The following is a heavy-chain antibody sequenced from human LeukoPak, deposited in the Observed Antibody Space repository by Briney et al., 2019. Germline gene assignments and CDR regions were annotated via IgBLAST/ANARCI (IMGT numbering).Heavy chain of an antibody. CDR2: IKQDGSEK. Sequence: GGSLRLSCAASGFTFSSYWMSWFRQAPGKGLEWVANIKQDGSEKYYVDSVKGRFTISRDNAKNSLYLQMNSLRAEDTAVYYCVGPNGAFDIWGQGTMVTVSS. J-gene: IGHJ3*02. CDR3: VGPNGAFDI. V-gene: IGHV3-7*01. CDR1: GFTFSSYW.